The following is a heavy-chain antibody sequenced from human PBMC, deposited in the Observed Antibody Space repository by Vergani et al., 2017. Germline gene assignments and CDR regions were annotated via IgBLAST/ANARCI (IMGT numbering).Heavy chain of an antibody. Sequence: QVQLVQSGAEVKKPGSSVKVSCKASGGTFSRYAISWVRQAPGQGLEWMGGIIPIFGTANYAQKFQGRVSITADESTRTAYMVLSSLRSEDTAVYYCAREDDILTGYYRWGQGTLVTVSS. CDR1: GGTFSRYA. CDR2: IIPIFGTA. D-gene: IGHD3-9*01. CDR3: AREDDILTGYYR. V-gene: IGHV1-69*12. J-gene: IGHJ4*02.